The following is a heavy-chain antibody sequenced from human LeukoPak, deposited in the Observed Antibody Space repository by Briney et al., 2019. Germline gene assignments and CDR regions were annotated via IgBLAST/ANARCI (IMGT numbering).Heavy chain of an antibody. CDR1: GFTFSSYS. CDR2: ISSSSSTI. J-gene: IGHJ4*02. D-gene: IGHD5-24*01. CDR3: ARGMVEMATINYFDY. Sequence: PGGSLRLSCAASGFTFSSYSMNWVRQAPGKGLEWVSYISSSSSTIYYADSVKGRFTISKDNAKNSLYLQMNSLRAEDTAVYYCARGMVEMATINYFDYWGQGTLVTVSS. V-gene: IGHV3-48*01.